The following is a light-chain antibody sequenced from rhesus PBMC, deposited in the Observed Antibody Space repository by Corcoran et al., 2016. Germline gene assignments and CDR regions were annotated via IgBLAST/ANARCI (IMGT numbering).Light chain of an antibody. CDR1: QSISSS. CDR2: SAS. J-gene: IGKJ4*01. V-gene: IGKV1-22*01. CDR3: QQNDIPPLT. Sequence: DIQMTQSPSSLSASVGDTVTITCRAWQSISSSLAWYQQKPGKAPGLLIYSASTLQSGVPSRFIGSGSGTEFTLTIISLKPEDCVAFYCQQNDIPPLTVGGGTKVDIK.